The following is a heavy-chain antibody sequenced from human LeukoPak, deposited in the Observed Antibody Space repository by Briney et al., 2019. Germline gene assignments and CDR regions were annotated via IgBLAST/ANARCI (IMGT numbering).Heavy chain of an antibody. CDR1: GFTFSSYE. J-gene: IGHJ4*02. Sequence: SGGSLRLSCAASGFTFSSYEMNWVRQAPGKGLEWVSYISSSGSTIYYADSVKGRFTISRDNAKNSLYLQMNSLRAEDTAVYYCAREGYYEAFDYWGQGTLVTVSS. CDR2: ISSSGSTI. D-gene: IGHD1-26*01. CDR3: AREGYYEAFDY. V-gene: IGHV3-48*03.